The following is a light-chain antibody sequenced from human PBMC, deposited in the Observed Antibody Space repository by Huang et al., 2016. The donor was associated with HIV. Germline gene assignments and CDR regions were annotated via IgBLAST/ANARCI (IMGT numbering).Light chain of an antibody. CDR1: QDIFDY. CDR2: GVS. CDR3: LQQKNFHLPT. V-gene: IGKV1-17*03. Sequence: DIQVTQSPSAMSASVGDRVTITCRTNQDIFDYFAWFQQKPGKAPKRLIYGVSSLQSGVWSRCSGSGSGTEFTLTISSLQPEDSATYYCLQQKNFHLPTFGQGTKV. J-gene: IGKJ1*01.